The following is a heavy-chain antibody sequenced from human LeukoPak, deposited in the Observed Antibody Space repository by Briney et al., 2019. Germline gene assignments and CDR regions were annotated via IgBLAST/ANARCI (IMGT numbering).Heavy chain of an antibody. CDR2: IIPILGIA. D-gene: IGHD4-11*01. Sequence: ASVKVSCKASGYTFTSYDISWVRQAPGQGLEWMGRIIPILGIANYAQKFQGRVTITADKSTSTAYMELSSLRSEDTAVYYCARSSNSSPRNYGMDVWGQGTTVTVSS. CDR1: GYTFTSYD. V-gene: IGHV1-69*04. J-gene: IGHJ6*02. CDR3: ARSSNSSPRNYGMDV.